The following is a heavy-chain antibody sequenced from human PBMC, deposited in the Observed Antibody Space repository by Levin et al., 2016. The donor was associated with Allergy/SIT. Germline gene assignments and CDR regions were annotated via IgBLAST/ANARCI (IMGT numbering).Heavy chain of an antibody. Sequence: ASVKVSCKASGYTFTGYYMHVGATRPLDKGLSGWDGSNPNSGGTNYAQKFQGRVTMTRDTSISTAYMELSRLRSDDTAVYYCARLRGGLRLGELSLRYFDYWGQGTLVTVSS. CDR3: ARLRGGLRLGELSLRYFDY. V-gene: IGHV1-2*02. J-gene: IGHJ4*02. D-gene: IGHD3-16*02. CDR2: SNPNSGGT. CDR1: GYTFTGYY.